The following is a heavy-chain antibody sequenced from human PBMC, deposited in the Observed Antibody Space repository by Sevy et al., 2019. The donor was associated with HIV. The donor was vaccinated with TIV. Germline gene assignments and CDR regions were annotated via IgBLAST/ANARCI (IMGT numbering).Heavy chain of an antibody. J-gene: IGHJ3*02. V-gene: IGHV3-23*01. Sequence: GGSLRLSCEASGFTFSSNAMSWVRQAPGKGLEWVSGIGGGGGDTFYADSVKGRFTISRDNSKNTLFLQINSLRAEDTALYYGVKWARYTIPNDAFDIWGQGTMVTVSS. CDR2: IGGGGGDT. CDR3: VKWARYTIPNDAFDI. CDR1: GFTFSSNA. D-gene: IGHD1-20*01.